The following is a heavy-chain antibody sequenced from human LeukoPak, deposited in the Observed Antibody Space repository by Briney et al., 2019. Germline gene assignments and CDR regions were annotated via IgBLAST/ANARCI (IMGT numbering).Heavy chain of an antibody. CDR3: ARGFYGSGGYYPYYFDY. V-gene: IGHV3-20*04. J-gene: IGHJ4*02. CDR2: ISWNGGTT. Sequence: GGSLRLSCAASGFTFEDYGMSWVRQAPGKGLEWVSGISWNGGTTSYADSLQGRFSISRDNANNSLYLQMNSLRAEDTALYYCARGFYGSGGYYPYYFDYWGQGTLVTVS. D-gene: IGHD3-10*01. CDR1: GFTFEDYG.